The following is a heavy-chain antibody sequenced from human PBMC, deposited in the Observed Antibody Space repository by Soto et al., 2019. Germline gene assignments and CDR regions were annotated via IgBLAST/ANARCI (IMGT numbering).Heavy chain of an antibody. Sequence: GGSLRLSCAASGFTFSSYSMNWVRQAPGKGLEWVSYISSSSSTIYYADSVKGRFTISRDNAKNSLYLQMNSLRDEDTAVYYCASVRRDGYSNDAFDIWGQGTMVTV. CDR1: GFTFSSYS. V-gene: IGHV3-48*02. CDR2: ISSSSSTI. D-gene: IGHD5-18*01. CDR3: ASVRRDGYSNDAFDI. J-gene: IGHJ3*02.